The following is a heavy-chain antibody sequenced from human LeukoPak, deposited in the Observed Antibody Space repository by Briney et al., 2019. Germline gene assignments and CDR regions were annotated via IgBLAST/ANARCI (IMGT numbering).Heavy chain of an antibody. D-gene: IGHD5/OR15-5a*01. J-gene: IGHJ4*02. CDR3: ARAVSNTGGYFDH. V-gene: IGHV1-69*13. Sequence: SVKVSCKTSGGTFSSYAITWVRQAPGQGLQWMGGIIPIFGTANYAQKFQGRVIFTADESTSTVYMELSSLRSEDTAMYYCARAVSNTGGYFDHWGQGTLVTVSS. CDR2: IIPIFGTA. CDR1: GGTFSSYA.